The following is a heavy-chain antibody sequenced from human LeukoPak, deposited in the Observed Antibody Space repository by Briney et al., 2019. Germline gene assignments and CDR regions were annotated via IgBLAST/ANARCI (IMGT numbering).Heavy chain of an antibody. V-gene: IGHV3-30*18. Sequence: GGSLRLSCAASGFTFSSYGMHWVRQAPGKGLEWVAVVSYDGSNKYYADSVKGRFTISRDNSKNTLYLQMNSLRAEDTAVYYCAKDFFAFGTYGSGSLMAGYFDYWGQGTLVTVPS. D-gene: IGHD3-10*01. CDR1: GFTFSSYG. CDR2: VSYDGSNK. CDR3: AKDFFAFGTYGSGSLMAGYFDY. J-gene: IGHJ4*02.